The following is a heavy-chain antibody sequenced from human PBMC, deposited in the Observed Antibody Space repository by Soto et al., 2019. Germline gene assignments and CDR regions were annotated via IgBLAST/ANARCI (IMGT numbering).Heavy chain of an antibody. CDR2: ISWNSGSI. Sequence: GGSLRLSCAASGFTFDDYAMHWVRQAPGKGLEWVSGISWNSGSIGYADSVKGRFTISRDNAKNSLYLQMNSLRAEDTALYYCAKDMSDGGIAAPGRWGQGTMVTVSS. CDR3: AKDMSDGGIAAPGR. J-gene: IGHJ3*01. D-gene: IGHD6-13*01. V-gene: IGHV3-9*01. CDR1: GFTFDDYA.